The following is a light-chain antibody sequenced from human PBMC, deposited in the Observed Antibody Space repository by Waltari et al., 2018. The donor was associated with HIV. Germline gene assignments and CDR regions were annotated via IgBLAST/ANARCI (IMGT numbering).Light chain of an antibody. V-gene: IGKV2-28*01. J-gene: IGKJ5*01. CDR1: QSLLPKNGKNY. CDR2: MAS. Sequence: DVLLTQSPVSLAVTPGESASISCKSSQSLLPKNGKNYLDWYVKKSGQTPQLLMYMASNLAAGVPVRFSGSGSGTEFTLKISRVEAEDVGLYYCMQALHTPFMFGHGTRLEI. CDR3: MQALHTPFM.